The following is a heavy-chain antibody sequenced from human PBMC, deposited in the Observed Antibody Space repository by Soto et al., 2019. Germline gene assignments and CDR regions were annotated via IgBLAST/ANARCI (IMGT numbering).Heavy chain of an antibody. CDR1: GGTFSSYA. V-gene: IGHV1-69*13. CDR2: IIPIFGTA. D-gene: IGHD6-19*01. J-gene: IGHJ5*02. Sequence: SVKVSCKASGGTFSSYAISWVRQAPGQGLEWMGGIIPIFGTANYAQKFQGRVTITADESTSTAYMELNSLRAEDTAVYYCARYSSGWYGNWFDPWGQGTLVTVSS. CDR3: ARYSSGWYGNWFDP.